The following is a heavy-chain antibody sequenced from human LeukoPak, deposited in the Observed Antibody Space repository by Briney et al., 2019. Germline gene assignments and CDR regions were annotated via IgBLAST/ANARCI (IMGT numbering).Heavy chain of an antibody. V-gene: IGHV3-30*04. CDR2: ISYDGSNK. D-gene: IGHD6-19*01. CDR3: ARESGSSAWYSYY. J-gene: IGHJ4*02. CDR1: GFTFSSYA. Sequence: PAGGSLRLSCAASGFTFSSYAMHWVRQAPGKGLEWVAVISYDGSNKYCADSVKGRFTISRDNSKYTLYLQMNSLRAEDTAVYDCARESGSSAWYSYYCGQGTLVNVSS.